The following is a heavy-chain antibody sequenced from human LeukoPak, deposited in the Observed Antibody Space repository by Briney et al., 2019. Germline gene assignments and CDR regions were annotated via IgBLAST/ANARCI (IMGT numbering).Heavy chain of an antibody. CDR3: AKVQEMSTILPPFHY. CDR1: GITASSYA. CDR2: ISGSGDRT. Sequence: GGSLRLSCAASGITASSYAMTWVRQAPGKGLEWVSSISGSGDRTMYADSVKGRFTISRDNSKNTLYLQMNSLRAADTALYYCAKVQEMSTILPPFHYWGQGTLVTVSS. V-gene: IGHV3-23*01. D-gene: IGHD5-24*01. J-gene: IGHJ4*02.